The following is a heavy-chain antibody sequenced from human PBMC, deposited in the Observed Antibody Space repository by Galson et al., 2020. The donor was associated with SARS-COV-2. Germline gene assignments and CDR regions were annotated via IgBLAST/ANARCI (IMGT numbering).Heavy chain of an antibody. D-gene: IGHD2-2*02. J-gene: IGHJ4*02. CDR1: GFTFSSYS. Sequence: GESLKISCAASGFTFSSYSMNWVRQAPGKGLEWVPSISSSSSYIYYADSVKGRFTISRDNAKNSLYLQMNSLRAEDTAVYYCARDGEPYCSSTSCYRGLDYWGQGTLVTVSS. CDR3: ARDGEPYCSSTSCYRGLDY. V-gene: IGHV3-21*01. CDR2: ISSSSSYI.